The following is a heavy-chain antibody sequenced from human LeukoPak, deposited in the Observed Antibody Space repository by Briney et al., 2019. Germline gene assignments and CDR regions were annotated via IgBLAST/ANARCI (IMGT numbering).Heavy chain of an antibody. Sequence: ASVKVSCKASGYTFTDYYMHWVRQAPGQGLEWMGRINPNSGCTNSAQKFQGRVTMTWDTSISTAYMELRSLRSDDTAVYYCARSYGDYGNYYYYMDDWGKGTTVTVSS. CDR1: GYTFTDYY. CDR2: INPNSGCT. J-gene: IGHJ6*03. V-gene: IGHV1-2*06. CDR3: ARSYGDYGNYYYYMDD. D-gene: IGHD4-17*01.